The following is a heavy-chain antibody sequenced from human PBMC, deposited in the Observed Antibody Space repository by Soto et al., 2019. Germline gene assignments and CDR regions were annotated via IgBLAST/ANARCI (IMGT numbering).Heavy chain of an antibody. CDR2: ISYDGSNK. J-gene: IGHJ4*02. V-gene: IGHV3-30-3*01. D-gene: IGHD3-16*01. CDR1: GFTFSNYG. Sequence: LGGSLRLSCTASGFTFSNYGMHWVRQAPGKGLKWVAVISYDGSNKYYADSVKGRFTISRDNSKNTLYLQMNSLRAEDTAVYYCARGRDYLGGDFDYWGQGTLVTVSS. CDR3: ARGRDYLGGDFDY.